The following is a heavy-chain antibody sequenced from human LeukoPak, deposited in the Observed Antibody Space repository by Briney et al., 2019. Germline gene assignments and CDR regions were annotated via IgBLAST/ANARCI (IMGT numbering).Heavy chain of an antibody. CDR2: IRSTANGYAT. V-gene: IGHV3-73*01. CDR1: GFTFSGSA. D-gene: IGHD6-19*01. CDR3: AQIAVAGTGGAFDI. Sequence: GGSLRLSCAASGFTFSGSALHWVRQASGKGLEWVGRIRSTANGYATAYAASVKGRFTISRDGSKNTAYLQMNSPRAEDTAVYYCAQIAVAGTGGAFDIWGQGTMVTVSS. J-gene: IGHJ3*02.